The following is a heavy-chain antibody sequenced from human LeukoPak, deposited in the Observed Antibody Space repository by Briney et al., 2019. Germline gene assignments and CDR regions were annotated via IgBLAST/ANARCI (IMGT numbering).Heavy chain of an antibody. D-gene: IGHD1-1*01. Sequence: PGGSLRLSCAASGFTFSSYSMNWVRQAPGKGLEWVSHITSSSATYYADSVKGRFTISRDNAKNSLYLQMNSLRAEDTAVYYCASVPGTAFDIWGQGTMVTVSS. CDR2: ITSSSAT. CDR3: ASVPGTAFDI. CDR1: GFTFSSYS. V-gene: IGHV3-48*04. J-gene: IGHJ3*02.